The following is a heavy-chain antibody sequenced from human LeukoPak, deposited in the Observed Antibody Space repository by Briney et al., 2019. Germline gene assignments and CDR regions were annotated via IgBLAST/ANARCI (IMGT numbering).Heavy chain of an antibody. CDR2: TYYRSKWYN. J-gene: IGHJ5*02. V-gene: IGHV6-1*01. CDR1: GDSVSSNSAA. CDR3: ARDNVGIAAAGHGYWFDP. Sequence: SQTLSLTCAISGDSVSSNSAAWNWIRQSPSRGLEWLGRTYYRSKWYNDYAVSVKSRITINPDTSKNQFSLQLNSVTPEDTAVYYCARDNVGIAAAGHGYWFDPWGQGTLVTVSS. D-gene: IGHD6-13*01.